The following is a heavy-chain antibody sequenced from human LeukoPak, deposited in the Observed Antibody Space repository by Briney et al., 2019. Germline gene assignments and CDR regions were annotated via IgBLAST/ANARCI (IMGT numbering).Heavy chain of an antibody. CDR1: GFTFSDHY. CDR2: TRNKANSYTT. CDR3: ARGYCSGGSCWGAWFDP. J-gene: IGHJ5*02. Sequence: GGSLRLSCAASGFTFSDHYMDWVRQAPGKGLEWVGRTRNKANSYTTEYAASVKGRFTISRDGSKNSLYLQMNSLKTEDTAVYYCARGYCSGGSCWGAWFDPWGQGTLVTVSS. D-gene: IGHD2-15*01. V-gene: IGHV3-72*01.